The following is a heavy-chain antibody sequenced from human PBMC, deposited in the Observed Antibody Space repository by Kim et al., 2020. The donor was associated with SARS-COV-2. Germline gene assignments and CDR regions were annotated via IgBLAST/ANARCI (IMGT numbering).Heavy chain of an antibody. Sequence: SETLSLTCTVFGGSVSSGSYYWSWIRQPPGKGLEWIGCIYYSGSTNYNPSLKSRVTISVDTSKNQFSLKLSSVTAADTAVYYCARVGGLLLVDYWGQGTLVTVSS. CDR3: ARVGGLLLVDY. D-gene: IGHD3-22*01. J-gene: IGHJ4*02. CDR1: GGSVSSGSYY. CDR2: IYYSGST. V-gene: IGHV4-61*01.